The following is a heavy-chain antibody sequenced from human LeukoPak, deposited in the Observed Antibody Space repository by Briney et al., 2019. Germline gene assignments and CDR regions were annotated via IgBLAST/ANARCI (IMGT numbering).Heavy chain of an antibody. J-gene: IGHJ4*02. V-gene: IGHV4-59*08. D-gene: IGHD2-15*01. CDR3: ARHGPDCSGGSCYSLIDY. Sequence: PSETLSLTCTVSGGSISSYYWSWIRQPPGKGLEWIGYIYYSGNTNYNPSLKSRVTISVDTSKNQFSLKLSSVTAADTAVYYCARHGPDCSGGSCYSLIDYWGQGTLVTVSS. CDR2: IYYSGNT. CDR1: GGSISSYY.